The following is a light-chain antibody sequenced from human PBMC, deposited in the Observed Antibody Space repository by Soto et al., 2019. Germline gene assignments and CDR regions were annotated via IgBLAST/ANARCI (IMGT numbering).Light chain of an antibody. CDR3: AAWDDSLNGPV. J-gene: IGLJ3*02. CDR2: NNE. CDR1: SSNIGSNA. Sequence: QPVLTQPPSASGTPGQRVTISCSGSSSNIGSNAVNWYEQLPGTAPKVVIYNNEQRPSGVPDRLSGSKSGTSASLAISGLQSEDEADYYCAAWDDSLNGPVFGGGTKLTVL. V-gene: IGLV1-44*01.